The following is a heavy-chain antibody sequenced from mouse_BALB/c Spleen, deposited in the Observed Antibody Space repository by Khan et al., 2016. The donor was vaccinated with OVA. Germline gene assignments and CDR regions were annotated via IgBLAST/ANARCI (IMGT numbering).Heavy chain of an antibody. CDR2: IWAGGST. CDR1: GFSLNSYG. J-gene: IGHJ3*01. D-gene: IGHD1-1*01. V-gene: IGHV2-9*02. Sequence: QVQLKESGPGLVAPSQSLSITCTVSGFSLNSYGVHWVRQPPGKSLEWLGVIWAGGSTNLNSALMSRLNITKDNSKSQVFLKMNSLQIDDTAMYYCARAFYYGAWLAYWGQGTLVTVST. CDR3: ARAFYYGAWLAY.